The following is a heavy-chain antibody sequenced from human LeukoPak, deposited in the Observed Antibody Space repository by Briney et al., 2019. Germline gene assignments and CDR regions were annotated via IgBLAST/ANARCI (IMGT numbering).Heavy chain of an antibody. CDR3: GKTGAGYWYFDL. V-gene: IGHV4-59*08. Sequence: SETLSLTCTVSGGSLSHYFWSWIRQPPGKALEWIGYIYYSGSTNYNTSLKSRVTISVDTSKNQFSLKLRSVTAAATAVYYCGKTGAGYWYFDLWGRGTLVTVSS. D-gene: IGHD6-19*01. J-gene: IGHJ2*01. CDR1: GGSLSHYF. CDR2: IYYSGST.